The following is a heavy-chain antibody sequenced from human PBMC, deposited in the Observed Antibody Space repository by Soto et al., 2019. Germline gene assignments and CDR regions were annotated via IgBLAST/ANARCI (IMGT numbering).Heavy chain of an antibody. D-gene: IGHD2-2*01. CDR3: ARSPRDIVVVPAAPDY. CDR1: GFTFSSYS. V-gene: IGHV3-21*01. CDR2: ISSSSSYI. J-gene: IGHJ4*02. Sequence: PGGSLRLSCAASGFTFSSYSMNWVRQAPGKGLEWVSSISSSSSYIYYADSVKGRFTISRDNAKNSLYLQMNSLRAEDTAVYYCARSPRDIVVVPAAPDYWGQGTLVTVSS.